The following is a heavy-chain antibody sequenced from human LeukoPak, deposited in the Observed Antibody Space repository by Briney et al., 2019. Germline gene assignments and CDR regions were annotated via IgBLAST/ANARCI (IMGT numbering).Heavy chain of an antibody. Sequence: SETLSLTCTVSGGSISSYYWNWIRQPPGKGLEWIGYIYYSGGADYNPSLKSRVSMSVDTSKNQFSLKLSSVTATDTAVYYCARQRLLWFGESNSGFDYWGQGTLVTVSS. D-gene: IGHD3-10*01. CDR1: GGSISSYY. V-gene: IGHV4-59*08. CDR2: IYYSGGA. CDR3: ARQRLLWFGESNSGFDY. J-gene: IGHJ4*02.